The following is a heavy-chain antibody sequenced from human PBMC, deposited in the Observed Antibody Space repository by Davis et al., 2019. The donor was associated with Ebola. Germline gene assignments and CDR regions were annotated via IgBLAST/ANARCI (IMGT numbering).Heavy chain of an antibody. Sequence: MPSETLSLTCAVYGGSFSGYYWSWVRQSPGKGLEWIGEINHSGSTNYNPSLKSRVTISVDTSKNQFSLKLSSVTAADTAVYYCARGQASDYGDKYGMDVWGQGTTVTVSS. CDR3: ARGQASDYGDKYGMDV. D-gene: IGHD4-17*01. V-gene: IGHV4-34*01. J-gene: IGHJ6*02. CDR2: INHSGST. CDR1: GGSFSGYY.